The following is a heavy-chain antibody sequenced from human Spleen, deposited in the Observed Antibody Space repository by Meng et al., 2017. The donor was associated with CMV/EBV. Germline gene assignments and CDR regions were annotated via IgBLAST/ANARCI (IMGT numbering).Heavy chain of an antibody. V-gene: IGHV1-2*02. D-gene: IGHD1-26*01. Sequence: QVQVVQAGAEVKKPGASVKVSCKASGYPFTGYYMHWVRQAPGQGLEWMGWINPNSGGTNYAQKFQGRVTMTRDTSISTAYMELSRLRSDDTAVYYCASARTIVGAIWFDPWGQGTLVTVSS. J-gene: IGHJ5*02. CDR3: ASARTIVGAIWFDP. CDR1: GYPFTGYY. CDR2: INPNSGGT.